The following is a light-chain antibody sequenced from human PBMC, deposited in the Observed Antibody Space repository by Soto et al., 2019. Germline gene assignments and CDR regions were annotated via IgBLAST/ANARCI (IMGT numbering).Light chain of an antibody. J-gene: IGKJ2*01. CDR2: GAS. Sequence: ELVMTQSPATLSVSPGARATLSCRASQSVSSNLAWYQQKPGQAHRLLIYGASTRATGIPARFSGSGSGTEFPLTVSSLQSEDFAVYYCQQYNNWPQTFGQGTKLEIK. CDR3: QQYNNWPQT. V-gene: IGKV3-15*01. CDR1: QSVSSN.